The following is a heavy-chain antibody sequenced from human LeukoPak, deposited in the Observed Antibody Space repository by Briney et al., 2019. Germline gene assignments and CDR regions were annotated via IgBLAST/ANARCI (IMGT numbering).Heavy chain of an antibody. J-gene: IGHJ4*02. CDR3: AKDRVFGILIGGGFDY. CDR1: GFSFSNYA. Sequence: GGSLRLSCAASGFSFSNYAMNWVRQAPRKGLEWVSGVSGSGGSTKYADSVKGRFTISRDNSKNTLYLQMSSLRVEDTAVYYCAKDRVFGILIGGGFDYWGQGTQLIVSS. CDR2: VSGSGGST. V-gene: IGHV3-23*01. D-gene: IGHD3-3*01.